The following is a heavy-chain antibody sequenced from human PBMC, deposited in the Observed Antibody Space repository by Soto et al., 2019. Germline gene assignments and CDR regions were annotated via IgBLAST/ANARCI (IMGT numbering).Heavy chain of an antibody. D-gene: IGHD3-3*02. CDR3: ARGGIYGRHFFDS. V-gene: IGHV1-3*01. CDR2: INAGNGNT. J-gene: IGHJ4*02. Sequence: QVQLVQSGAEVKKPGASVKVSCKASGYSFTSYAMHWVRQAPGQGLEWMGWINAGNGNTKYSQKFQGRVTITRDTSANTAYMELSSLRSEDTAVYYCARGGIYGRHFFDSWGQGTLVTVSS. CDR1: GYSFTSYA.